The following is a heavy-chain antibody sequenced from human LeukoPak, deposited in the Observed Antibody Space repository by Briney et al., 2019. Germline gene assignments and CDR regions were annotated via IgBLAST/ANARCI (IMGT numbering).Heavy chain of an antibody. Sequence: ASVKVSCKASGFTFTSSAMQWVRQARGQRLEWIGWIVVGSGNTNYAQKFQERVTITRDMSTSTAYMELSSLRSEDTAVYYCARAPNCGGDCDYWGQGTLVTVSS. CDR2: IVVGSGNT. D-gene: IGHD2-21*01. CDR3: ARAPNCGGDCDY. CDR1: GFTFTSSA. J-gene: IGHJ4*02. V-gene: IGHV1-58*02.